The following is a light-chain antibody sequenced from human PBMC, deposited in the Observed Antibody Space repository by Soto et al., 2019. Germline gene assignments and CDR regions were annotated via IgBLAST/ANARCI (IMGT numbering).Light chain of an antibody. CDR2: EVS. J-gene: IGLJ2*01. CDR1: SSDVGGYNY. CDR3: SSYTSSSTLV. Sequence: QSVLTQPASVSGSPGQSITISCTGTSSDVGGYNYVSWYQQHPRKAPKLMIYEVSNRPSGVSNRFSGSKSGNTASLTISGLHAEDEADYYRSSYTSSSTLVFGGGTKLTLL. V-gene: IGLV2-14*01.